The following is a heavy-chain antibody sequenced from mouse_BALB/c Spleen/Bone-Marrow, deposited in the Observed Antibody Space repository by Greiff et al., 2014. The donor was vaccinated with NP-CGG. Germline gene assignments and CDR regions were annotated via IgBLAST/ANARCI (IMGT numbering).Heavy chain of an antibody. V-gene: IGHV1-4*01. Sequence: QVQLQQPGAELARPGASVKMSCRASGYTFTTYTMHWVKQRPGQGLEWIGYINPSSGYTYYNQKFKDKATLTADKSSSAAYLQLSSLTSEDSAVYYCARVYGNCDAMDYWGQGTSVTVSS. D-gene: IGHD2-1*01. CDR3: ARVYGNCDAMDY. J-gene: IGHJ4*01. CDR1: GYTFTTYT. CDR2: INPSSGYT.